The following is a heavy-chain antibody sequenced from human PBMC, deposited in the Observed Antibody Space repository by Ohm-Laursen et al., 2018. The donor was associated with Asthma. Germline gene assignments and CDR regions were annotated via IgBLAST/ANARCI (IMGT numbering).Heavy chain of an antibody. D-gene: IGHD4-17*01. Sequence: ASVKVSCKVSGYTLTELSMHWVRQAPGKGLEWMGGFDPEDGETIYAQKFQGRVTMTEDTSTDTAYMELSSLRSEDTAVYYCATDTRATVTTVGYYYYGMDVWGQGTTVTVSS. J-gene: IGHJ6*02. CDR2: FDPEDGET. CDR1: GYTLTELS. CDR3: ATDTRATVTTVGYYYYGMDV. V-gene: IGHV1-24*01.